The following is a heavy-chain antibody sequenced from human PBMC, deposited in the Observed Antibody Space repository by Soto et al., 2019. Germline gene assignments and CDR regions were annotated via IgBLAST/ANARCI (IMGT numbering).Heavy chain of an antibody. CDR3: VTGHYESSGRDY. CDR1: GYTFTDKY. D-gene: IGHD3-22*01. CDR2: INPNSGGT. V-gene: IGHV1-2*02. Sequence: ASVKVSCKASGYTFTDKYMHWVRQAPGQGLERMGWINPNSGGTKYAQKFQGRVTMTRDTSISTAYMELSRLISDGTAVFYCVTGHYESSGRDYWGQGTLVTVYS. J-gene: IGHJ4*02.